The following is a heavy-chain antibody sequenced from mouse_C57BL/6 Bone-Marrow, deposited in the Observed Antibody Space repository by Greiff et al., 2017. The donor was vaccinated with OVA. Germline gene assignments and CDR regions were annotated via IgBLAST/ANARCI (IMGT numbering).Heavy chain of an antibody. CDR3: ARYDYYGTFYWYLDV. Sequence: VKLQESGAELVKPGASVKMSCKASGYTFTSYWITWVKQRPGQGLEWIGDIYPGSGSTNYNEKFKSKATLTVDTSSSTAYMQLSSLTSEDSAVYYCARYDYYGTFYWYLDVWGTGTTVTVSS. J-gene: IGHJ1*03. V-gene: IGHV1-55*01. CDR2: IYPGSGST. CDR1: GYTFTSYW. D-gene: IGHD1-1*01.